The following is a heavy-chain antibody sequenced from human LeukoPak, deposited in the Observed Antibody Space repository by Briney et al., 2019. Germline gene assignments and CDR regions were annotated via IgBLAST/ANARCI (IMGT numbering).Heavy chain of an antibody. CDR3: ARDRHCANGVCHSPPGMDV. CDR2: IWCDGKNE. D-gene: IGHD2-8*01. J-gene: IGHJ6*02. V-gene: IGHV3-33*01. Sequence: GGSLRLSCAASGFTFSSYGMHWVRQAPGKGLEWVADIWCDGKNEHFADSVKGRFTISRDNSKNTMYLQINSLRAEDTAVYYCARDRHCANGVCHSPPGMDVWGQGTTVTVSS. CDR1: GFTFSSYG.